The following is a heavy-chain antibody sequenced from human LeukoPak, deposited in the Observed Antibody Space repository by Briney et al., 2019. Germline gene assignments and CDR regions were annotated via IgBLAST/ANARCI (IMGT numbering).Heavy chain of an antibody. D-gene: IGHD2-15*01. V-gene: IGHV3-21*01. CDR3: ARDQGYCSGGSCDWGAFDI. J-gene: IGHJ3*02. CDR1: GFTVSSNY. Sequence: GGSLRLSCAASGFTVSSNYMSWVRQAPGKGLEWVSSISSSSSYIYYADSVKGRFTISRDNSKNTLYLQMNSLRAEDTAVYYCARDQGYCSGGSCDWGAFDIWGQGTMVTVSS. CDR2: ISSSSSYI.